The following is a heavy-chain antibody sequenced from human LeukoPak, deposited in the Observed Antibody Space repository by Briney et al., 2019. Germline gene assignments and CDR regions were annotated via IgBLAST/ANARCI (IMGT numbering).Heavy chain of an antibody. CDR2: IWYDGSNK. V-gene: IGHV3-33*01. CDR3: AREWTTVTTHYYYYYGMDV. D-gene: IGHD4-17*01. J-gene: IGHJ6*02. Sequence: AGGSPRLSCAASGFTFSSYGMHWVRQAPGKGLEWVAVIWYDGSNKYYADSVKGRFTISRDNSKNTLYLQMNSLRAEDTAVYYCAREWTTVTTHYYYYYGMDVWGQGTTVTVSS. CDR1: GFTFSSYG.